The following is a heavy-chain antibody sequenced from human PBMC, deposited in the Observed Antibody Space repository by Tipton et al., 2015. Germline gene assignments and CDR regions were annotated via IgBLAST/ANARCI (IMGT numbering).Heavy chain of an antibody. CDR2: VSRNSGNT. V-gene: IGHV1-8*01. CDR3: ARDSYYALGDY. J-gene: IGHJ4*02. D-gene: IGHD3-10*01. Sequence: QSGAEVKKPGASVKVSCKASGYSFTNYDIIWVRQATGQGLEWMGWVSRNSGNTGYAQKFQGRVTMTTDSSTGTVYMELSSLRSEDTAVYYCARDSYYALGDYWGQGTLVTVSS. CDR1: GYSFTNYD.